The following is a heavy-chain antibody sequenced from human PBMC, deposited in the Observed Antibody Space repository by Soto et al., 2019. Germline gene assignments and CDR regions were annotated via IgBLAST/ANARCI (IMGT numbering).Heavy chain of an antibody. CDR2: ISAHNGDT. J-gene: IGHJ4*02. Sequence: ASVKVSFKASGYTFTSYGISWLRQAPGQGLEWVGWISAHNGDTKYAQNLQGRLTLTTDTSTSTAYMELTSLTSDDTAVYYCARDWSRYFDSSGLMWFYWGQGTLVTVSS. D-gene: IGHD3-22*01. CDR3: ARDWSRYFDSSGLMWFY. CDR1: GYTFTSYG. V-gene: IGHV1-18*04.